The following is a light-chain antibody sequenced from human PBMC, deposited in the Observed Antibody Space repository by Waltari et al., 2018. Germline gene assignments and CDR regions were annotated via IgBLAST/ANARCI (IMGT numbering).Light chain of an antibody. V-gene: IGKV2D-29*02. Sequence: EIEMTLTPISMIVTPGEWDYIAVRSIQNLLHSGGKTYLYWYLQKPGQSPQLLIHEVSNRSSGVPDMFSGSGSCTDFTLKISRVEAEDVGVYYCMQGIQLPLTFGGGTKVEIK. CDR3: MQGIQLPLT. CDR1: QNLLHSGGKTY. CDR2: EVS. J-gene: IGKJ4*01.